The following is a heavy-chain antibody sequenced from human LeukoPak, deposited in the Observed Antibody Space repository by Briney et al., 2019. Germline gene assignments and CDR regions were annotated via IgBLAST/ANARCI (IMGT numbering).Heavy chain of an antibody. D-gene: IGHD2-2*01. CDR2: ISGSGGAT. J-gene: IGHJ4*02. CDR3: ARFSSTWYFGN. Sequence: GGSLRLSCAGSGFTFSSNAMSWVRQAPGKGLEWVSGISGSGGATYYADSVKGRFTISRDISKNTLYLQMNSLRAEDTAVYYCARFSSTWYFGNWGQGTLVTVSS. CDR1: GFTFSSNA. V-gene: IGHV3-23*01.